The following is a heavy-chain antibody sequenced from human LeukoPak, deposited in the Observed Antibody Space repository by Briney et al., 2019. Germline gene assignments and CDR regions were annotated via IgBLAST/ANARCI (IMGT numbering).Heavy chain of an antibody. J-gene: IGHJ3*01. D-gene: IGHD4-17*01. CDR2: ISGSDGTT. V-gene: IGHV3-23*01. CDR1: GFTFSSFA. CDR3: AILWREGDYGSAFGV. Sequence: GGSLRLSCAASGFTFSSFAMSWVRQAPGKGLQWVSAISGSDGTTYYPDSVKGRFTISRDNSGNTLYLRVNSLRAEDTAVYYCAILWREGDYGSAFGVWGQGTKVTVSS.